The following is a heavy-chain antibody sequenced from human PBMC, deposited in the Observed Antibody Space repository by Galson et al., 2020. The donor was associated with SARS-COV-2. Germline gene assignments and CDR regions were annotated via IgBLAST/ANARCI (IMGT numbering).Heavy chain of an antibody. J-gene: IGHJ4*02. CDR1: GGSFSGYY. CDR2: IKSSGRT. Sequence: SETLSLTCAVYGGSFSGYYWRWIRQPPGKGLEWIGEIKSSGRTHYNPSLKSRLTITVDTSKNHFSLKLSSVTAADTAVYYCAREDNFFLVVTATRMCYFDYWGRGTLATVSS. D-gene: IGHD2-21*02. V-gene: IGHV4-34*01. CDR3: AREDNFFLVVTATRMCYFDY.